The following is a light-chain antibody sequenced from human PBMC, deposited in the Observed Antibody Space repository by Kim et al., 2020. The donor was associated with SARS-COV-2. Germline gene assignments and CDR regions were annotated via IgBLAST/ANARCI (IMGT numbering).Light chain of an antibody. CDR1: SSDIGGYNY. CDR3: SSYTSSNTVI. V-gene: IGLV2-14*03. CDR2: DVS. J-gene: IGLJ2*01. Sequence: GQSTTISCTGTSSDIGGYNYVSWYQQHPGKDPKLMIYDVSTRPSGVSNRFSGSKSGNTASLAISGLQAEDEADYYCSSYTSSNTVIFGGGTKLTVL.